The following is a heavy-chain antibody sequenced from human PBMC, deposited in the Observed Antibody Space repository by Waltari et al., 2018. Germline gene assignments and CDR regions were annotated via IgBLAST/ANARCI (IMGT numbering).Heavy chain of an antibody. D-gene: IGHD2-21*01. Sequence: QVHLEESGPRLVKPSGTLSLTCAVSGVSISASNWWTCVRQPPGKGLEYIGEVFYSGRTQYNPALKNRVTISVDKSRNNFSLQLTSVTAADTAVYFCANINRAVLGAYNYWGQGILVSVSS. V-gene: IGHV4-4*02. CDR2: VFYSGRT. J-gene: IGHJ4*02. CDR1: GVSISASNW. CDR3: ANINRAVLGAYNY.